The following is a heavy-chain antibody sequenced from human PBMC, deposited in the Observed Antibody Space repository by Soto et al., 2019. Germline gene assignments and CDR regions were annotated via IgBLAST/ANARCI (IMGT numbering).Heavy chain of an antibody. CDR3: ARSLDVFLWPGDLLSLGFDS. V-gene: IGHV3-23*01. CDR1: GFTFDNYA. J-gene: IGHJ4*02. CDR2: IRATGGST. D-gene: IGHD3-22*01. Sequence: EVQLMESGGGLVQPGGSLRLSCAASGFTFDNYAMNWVRQAPGKGLEWVSGIRATGGSTYYAASVRGRFGISRDNSKNTLDLQMSSQRAEDTAVYYCARSLDVFLWPGDLLSLGFDSWGQGTLVTASS.